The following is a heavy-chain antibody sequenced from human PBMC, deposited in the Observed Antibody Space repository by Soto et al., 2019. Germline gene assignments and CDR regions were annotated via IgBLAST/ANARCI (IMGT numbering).Heavy chain of an antibody. CDR2: ISGSGGST. CDR3: AKDQYSSSWPSQDAFDI. V-gene: IGHV3-23*01. J-gene: IGHJ3*02. D-gene: IGHD6-13*01. CDR1: GFTFSSYA. Sequence: VGSLRLSCAASGFTFSSYAMSWVRQAPGKGLEWVSAISGSGGSTYYADSVKGRFTISRDNSKNTLYLQMNSLRAEDTAVYYCAKDQYSSSWPSQDAFDIWGQGTMVTVSS.